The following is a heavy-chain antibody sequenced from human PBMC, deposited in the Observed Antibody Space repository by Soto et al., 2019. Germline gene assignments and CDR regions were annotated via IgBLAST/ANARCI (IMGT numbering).Heavy chain of an antibody. J-gene: IGHJ4*02. D-gene: IGHD3-22*01. CDR2: IYSGGST. CDR1: GFTVSSNY. CDR3: ARDSYYYDSSGYLY. Sequence: GGSLRLSCAASGFTVSSNYMSWVRQAPGKGLEWVSVIYSGGSTYYADSVKGRFTISRDNSKNTLYLQMNSLRAEDTAVYYCARDSYYYDSSGYLYWGQGTLVTVSS. V-gene: IGHV3-53*01.